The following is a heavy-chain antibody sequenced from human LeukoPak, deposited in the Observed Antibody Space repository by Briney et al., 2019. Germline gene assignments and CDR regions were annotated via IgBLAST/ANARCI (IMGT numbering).Heavy chain of an antibody. Sequence: SETLSLTCAVSGGSFSGYYWSWIRQPPGKGLEWIGEINHSGSTNYNPSLKSRVTMSVDTSKNQFSLKLSSVTAADTAVYYCARSNYVWGSYRPRQSDAFDIWGQGTMVTVSS. D-gene: IGHD3-16*02. CDR1: GGSFSGYY. V-gene: IGHV4-34*01. J-gene: IGHJ3*02. CDR3: ARSNYVWGSYRPRQSDAFDI. CDR2: INHSGST.